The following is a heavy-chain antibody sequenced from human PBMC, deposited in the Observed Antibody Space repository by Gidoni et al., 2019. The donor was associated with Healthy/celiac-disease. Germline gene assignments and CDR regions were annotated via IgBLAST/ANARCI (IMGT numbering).Heavy chain of an antibody. D-gene: IGHD2-2*03. CDR2: IIPIFGTA. V-gene: IGHV1-69*01. CDR3: ARGRLDIVVVPAAPHPYYYYGMDV. J-gene: IGHJ6*02. CDR1: GGTFSSYA. Sequence: QVQLVQSGAEVKKPGSSVKVSCKASGGTFSSYAISWVRQAPGQGLEWMGGIIPIFGTANYAQKFQGRVTITADESTSTAYMELSSLRSEDTAVYYCARGRLDIVVVPAAPHPYYYYGMDVWGQGTTVTVSS.